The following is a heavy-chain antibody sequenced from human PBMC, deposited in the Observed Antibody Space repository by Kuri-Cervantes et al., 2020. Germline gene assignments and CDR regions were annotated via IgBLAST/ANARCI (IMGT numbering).Heavy chain of an antibody. CDR2: IYYSGST. V-gene: IGHV4-31*03. CDR3: GGNPSGNYIQ. Sequence: SETLSLTCTVSGGSISSGGYYWSWIRQHPGKGLEWIGYIYYSGSTYYNPSLKSRVTISLDRSKNQFSLNLRSVTAADTAVYYCGGNPSGNYIQWGQGTLVTVSS. J-gene: IGHJ4*02. D-gene: IGHD3-10*01. CDR1: GGSISSGGYY.